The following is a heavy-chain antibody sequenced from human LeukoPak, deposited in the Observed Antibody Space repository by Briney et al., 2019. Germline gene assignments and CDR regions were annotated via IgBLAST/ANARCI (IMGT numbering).Heavy chain of an antibody. D-gene: IGHD3-22*01. CDR3: AGDLGDSSAQGY. CDR1: GFTFSSYG. CDR2: ISISDGKT. V-gene: IGHV3-23*01. Sequence: GGSLRLSCAASGFTFSSYGMHWVRQAPGKGLEWVSSISISDGKTYYADSVKGRFTISRDNSKNTLYLQMNSLRAEDTAVYHCAGDLGDSSAQGYWGQGTLVTVSS. J-gene: IGHJ4*02.